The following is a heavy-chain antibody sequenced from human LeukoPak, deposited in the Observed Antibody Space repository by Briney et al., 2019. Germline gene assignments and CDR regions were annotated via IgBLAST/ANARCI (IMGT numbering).Heavy chain of an antibody. Sequence: GESLKISFKGSGYRFTSYWIGWVRPRPGKGLEWMGIIYPGDSDTKYSPSFQGQVTISADKSISTAYLQWSSLKASDTAMYYCARRRGPYSSHRDYDYWGQGTLVTVSS. CDR2: IYPGDSDT. CDR3: ARRRGPYSSHRDYDY. CDR1: GYRFTSYW. J-gene: IGHJ4*02. V-gene: IGHV5-51*01. D-gene: IGHD4-11*01.